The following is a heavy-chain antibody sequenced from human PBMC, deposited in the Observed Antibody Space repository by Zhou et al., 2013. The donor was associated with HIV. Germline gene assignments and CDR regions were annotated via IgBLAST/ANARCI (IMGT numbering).Heavy chain of an antibody. Sequence: QVQLVQSGAEVRKPGASVKISCKASGYTVTTYYIHWVRQAPGQGLEWMGIMNPSAGSTSYAQKFQGRVTMTRDLSTSTVYMELSTLRSEDTAVYYCATSPLHYDNNGFSVSGSFDIWGQGTMVTSLQ. CDR1: GYTVTTYY. CDR3: ATSPLHYDNNGFSVSGSFDI. J-gene: IGHJ3*02. V-gene: IGHV1-46*01. CDR2: MNPSAGST. D-gene: IGHD3-22*01.